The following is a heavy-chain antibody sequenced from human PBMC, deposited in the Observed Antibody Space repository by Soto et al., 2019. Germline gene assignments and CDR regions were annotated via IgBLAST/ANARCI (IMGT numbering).Heavy chain of an antibody. Sequence: GSGPTLVNPTQTLTLTCTFSGFSLSTSGMCVSWIRQPPGKALEWLALIDWDVDKYYSTSLKTRLTISKDTSKNQVVLTMTNMDPVDTATYYCARIQRYGYGHHWYFDLWGRGTLVTVSS. J-gene: IGHJ2*01. CDR1: GFSLSTSGMC. D-gene: IGHD5-18*01. CDR2: IDWDVDK. CDR3: ARIQRYGYGHHWYFDL. V-gene: IGHV2-70*01.